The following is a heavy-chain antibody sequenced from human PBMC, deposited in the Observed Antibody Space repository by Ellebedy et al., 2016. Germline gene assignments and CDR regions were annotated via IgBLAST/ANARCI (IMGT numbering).Heavy chain of an antibody. CDR3: ARELRFLEWHDAFDI. Sequence: SETLSLTCTVSGGSISSYYWSWIRQPPGKGLEWIGYIYYSGSTNYNPSLKSRVTISVDTSKNQFSLKLSSVTAADTAVYYCARELRFLEWHDAFDIWGQGTMVTVSS. V-gene: IGHV4-59*01. D-gene: IGHD3-3*01. J-gene: IGHJ3*02. CDR1: GGSISSYY. CDR2: IYYSGST.